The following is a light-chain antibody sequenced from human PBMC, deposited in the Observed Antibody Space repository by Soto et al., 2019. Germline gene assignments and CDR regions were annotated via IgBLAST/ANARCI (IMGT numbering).Light chain of an antibody. CDR3: EPSYSTPYT. CDR1: QSISSW. V-gene: IGKV1-5*01. CDR2: DAS. J-gene: IGKJ5*01. Sequence: DIQMTKSPSTLSASVEDRVTITCRASQSISSWLAWYQQKPGKAPKLLIYDASSLESGVPSRFSGSIPGTYFVSAIRSMQSYDLCTYYYEPSYSTPYTFGQGTRLEIK.